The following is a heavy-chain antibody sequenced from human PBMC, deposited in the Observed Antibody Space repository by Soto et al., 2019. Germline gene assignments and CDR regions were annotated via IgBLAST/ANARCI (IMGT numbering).Heavy chain of an antibody. V-gene: IGHV3-21*01. CDR2: ISSSSSYI. CDR1: GFTFTRHS. J-gene: IGHJ6*02. CDR3: ARCAVTTRLCFGMDV. D-gene: IGHD4-17*01. Sequence: PGGSLRXSXAASGFTFTRHSMNWVRQAPGKGLEWVSSISSSSSYIYYADSVKGRFTISRDNAKNSLYLQMNSLRAEDTAVYYCARCAVTTRLCFGMDVWGQGTTVTVSS.